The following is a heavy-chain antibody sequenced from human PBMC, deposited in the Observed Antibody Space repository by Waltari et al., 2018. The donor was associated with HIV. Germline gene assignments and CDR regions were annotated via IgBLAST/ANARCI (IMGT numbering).Heavy chain of an antibody. J-gene: IGHJ5*02. CDR1: GGTFSSYA. D-gene: IGHD3-3*01. CDR3: ARLGRSRFLEWIPFDP. Sequence: QVQLVQSGAEVKKPGSSVKVSCKASGGTFSSYAISWVRQAPGQGLEWMGGIIPSSGKTNEEQKFQGRGTITADESTSTANMELNSLKSEDTAVYYCARLGRSRFLEWIPFDPWGQGTLVTVSS. V-gene: IGHV1-69*12. CDR2: IIPSSGKT.